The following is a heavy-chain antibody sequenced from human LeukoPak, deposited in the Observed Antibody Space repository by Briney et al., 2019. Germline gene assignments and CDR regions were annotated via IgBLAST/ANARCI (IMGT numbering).Heavy chain of an antibody. D-gene: IGHD3-16*01. CDR2: IYTSGNT. V-gene: IGHV4-4*07. CDR3: ARDWGIPSLDWFDP. J-gene: IGHJ5*02. CDR1: GGSISSYY. Sequence: SETLSLTCTVSGGSISSYYWSWIRQPAGKGLEWIGRIYTSGNTNYNPSLKSRVTMSVDTSKNQFSLKLSSVTAADTAVYYCARDWGIPSLDWFDPWGQGTLVTVSS.